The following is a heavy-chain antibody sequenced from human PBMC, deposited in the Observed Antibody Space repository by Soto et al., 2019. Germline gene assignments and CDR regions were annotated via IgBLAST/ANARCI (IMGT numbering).Heavy chain of an antibody. CDR1: GFTFSSYA. CDR3: AGGGGGGSYTTRNDAFDI. J-gene: IGHJ3*02. D-gene: IGHD1-26*01. Sequence: GGSLRLSCAASGFTFSSYAMSWVRQAPGKGLEWVSAISGSGGSTYYADSVKGRFTISRDNSKNTLYLQMNSLRAEDTAVYYCAGGGGGGSYTTRNDAFDIWGQGTMVTVSS. V-gene: IGHV3-23*01. CDR2: ISGSGGST.